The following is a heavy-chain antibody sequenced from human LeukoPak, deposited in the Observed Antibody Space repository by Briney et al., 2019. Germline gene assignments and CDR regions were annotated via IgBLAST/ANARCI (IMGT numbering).Heavy chain of an antibody. CDR3: ARGPEYTYGYSFDY. CDR1: GFTFSSYS. Sequence: GGSLRLSCAASGFTFSSYSMNWVRQAPGKGLEWVSYISSASTTVYYADSVKGRFTISRDNAKNSLYLQMNSLRDEDTAVYFCARGPEYTYGYSFDYWGPGNLVTVSS. D-gene: IGHD5-18*01. V-gene: IGHV3-48*02. CDR2: ISSASTTV. J-gene: IGHJ4*02.